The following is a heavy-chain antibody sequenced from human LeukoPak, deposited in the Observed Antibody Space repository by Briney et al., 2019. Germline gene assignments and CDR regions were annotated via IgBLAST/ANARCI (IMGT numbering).Heavy chain of an antibody. V-gene: IGHV4-59*12. Sequence: SETLSLTCTVSGGSISSYYWSWIRQPPGKGLEWIGYIYYSGSTNYNPSLKSRVSISVDTSKKQFSLTLTSMTAADTAVYYCARVPHYYFGYGYFDSWGQGTLVTVSS. D-gene: IGHD3-10*01. CDR1: GGSISSYY. J-gene: IGHJ4*02. CDR2: IYYSGST. CDR3: ARVPHYYFGYGYFDS.